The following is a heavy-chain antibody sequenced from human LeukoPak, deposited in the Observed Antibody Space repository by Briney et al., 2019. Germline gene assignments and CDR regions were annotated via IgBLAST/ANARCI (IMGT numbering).Heavy chain of an antibody. CDR2: ISSDGSST. J-gene: IGHJ4*02. CDR3: GRTGTTFIDY. D-gene: IGHD1-1*01. CDR1: GFTFSSYW. V-gene: IGHV3-74*01. Sequence: QSGGSLRLSCAASGFTFSSYWMHWVRQAPGKGLVWVSRISSDGSSTSYADSVKGRFTISRDNAKNTLYLQMNSLRAEDTAVYYCGRTGTTFIDYWGQGTLVTVSS.